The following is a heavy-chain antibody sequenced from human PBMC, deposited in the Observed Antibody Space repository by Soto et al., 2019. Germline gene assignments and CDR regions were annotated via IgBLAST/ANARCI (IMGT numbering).Heavy chain of an antibody. D-gene: IGHD5-12*01. V-gene: IGHV3-21*01. CDR2: ISSSSSYI. CDR3: ARALPGGSGYGFDY. CDR1: GFTFSSYS. J-gene: IGHJ4*02. Sequence: GGSLRLSCAASGFTFSSYSMNWVRQAPGKGLEWVSSISSSSSYIYYADSVKGRFTISRDNAKNSLYLQMNSLRAEDTAVYYCARALPGGSGYGFDYWGQGTLVTVSS.